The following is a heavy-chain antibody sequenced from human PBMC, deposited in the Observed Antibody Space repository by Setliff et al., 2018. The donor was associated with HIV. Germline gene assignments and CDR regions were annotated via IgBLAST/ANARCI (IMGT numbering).Heavy chain of an antibody. D-gene: IGHD3-3*01. CDR2: INHSGST. Sequence: KTSETLSLTCDVSGFSITDGFYWAWIRQSPGKGLEWIGSINHSGSTYYNPSLQSRVTISVDTSKSQFSLKLSSVTAADTAAYYCAREAVFGVVPDDGNDAFDIWGQGTMVTVSS. J-gene: IGHJ3*02. CDR3: AREAVFGVVPDDGNDAFDI. CDR1: GFSITDGFY. V-gene: IGHV4-38-2*02.